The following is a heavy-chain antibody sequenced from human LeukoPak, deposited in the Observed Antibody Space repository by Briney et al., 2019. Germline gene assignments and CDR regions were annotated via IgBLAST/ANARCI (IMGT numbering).Heavy chain of an antibody. CDR2: IRGGGAGA. CDR3: AKASYSYGNDAFDI. Sequence: GGSLRLSCAASGFTFSNFAMAWVRQVPEKGLEWVSFIRGGGAGAHYADSVRGRFTISRDNSKNTLYLEMNSLRAGDTAVYYCAKASYSYGNDAFDIWGQGTKVTVSS. J-gene: IGHJ3*02. V-gene: IGHV3-23*01. CDR1: GFTFSNFA. D-gene: IGHD3-16*02.